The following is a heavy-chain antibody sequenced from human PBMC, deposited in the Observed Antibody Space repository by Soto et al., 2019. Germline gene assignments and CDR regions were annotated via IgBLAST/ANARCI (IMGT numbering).Heavy chain of an antibody. V-gene: IGHV1-18*01. J-gene: IGHJ4*02. Sequence: ASVKVSCKASGYTFTSYGISWVRQAPGQGLEWMGWISAYNGNTNYAQKLQGRVTMTTDTSTSTAYMELRSLRSDDTAVYYCARDWESTAAAPVDYFDYWGQGTMVTVYS. CDR2: ISAYNGNT. D-gene: IGHD6-13*01. CDR1: GYTFTSYG. CDR3: ARDWESTAAAPVDYFDY.